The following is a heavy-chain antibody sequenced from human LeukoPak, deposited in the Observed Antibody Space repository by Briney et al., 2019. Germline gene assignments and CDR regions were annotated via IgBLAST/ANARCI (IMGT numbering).Heavy chain of an antibody. D-gene: IGHD3-3*01. V-gene: IGHV4-59*01. CDR2: IYYSGST. J-gene: IGHJ3*02. CDR1: GGSISSYY. Sequence: PSETLSPTCTVSGGSISSYYWSWIRQPPGKGLEWIGYIYYSGSTNYNPSLKSRVTISVDTSKNQFSLKLSSVTAADTAVYYCARVPQATYYDFWSGPVDAFDIWGQGTMVTVSS. CDR3: ARVPQATYYDFWSGPVDAFDI.